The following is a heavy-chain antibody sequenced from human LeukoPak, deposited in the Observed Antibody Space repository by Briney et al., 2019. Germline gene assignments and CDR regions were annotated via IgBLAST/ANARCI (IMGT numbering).Heavy chain of an antibody. Sequence: GGSLRLSCAVSGFTFSSFAMTWVRQAPGMGLEWVSTIGGSGGGTWYADSVKGRFTISRDDSKNTLYLEMNSLRAEDTAVYYCARDGWAYYDFWSGYYNAFDIWGQGTMVTVSS. V-gene: IGHV3-23*01. CDR1: GFTFSSFA. CDR3: ARDGWAYYDFWSGYYNAFDI. J-gene: IGHJ3*02. D-gene: IGHD3-3*01. CDR2: IGGSGGGT.